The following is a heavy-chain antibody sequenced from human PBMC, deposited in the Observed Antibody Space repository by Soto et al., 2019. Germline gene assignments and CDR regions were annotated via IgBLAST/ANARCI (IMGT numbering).Heavy chain of an antibody. D-gene: IGHD2-21*01. Sequence: EVQLVESGGGLVQPGGSLRLSCVTSGYTFSSYWMHWVRQDPGKGLVWVACLSGDGTDTRYADSVKGRFSISRDNAKDTLYLQMNRLKNEDTAVYFCGRDPMDSTPIYLWGQGALVTVSS. CDR1: GYTFSSYW. CDR2: LSGDGTDT. CDR3: GRDPMDSTPIYL. J-gene: IGHJ4*02. V-gene: IGHV3-74*01.